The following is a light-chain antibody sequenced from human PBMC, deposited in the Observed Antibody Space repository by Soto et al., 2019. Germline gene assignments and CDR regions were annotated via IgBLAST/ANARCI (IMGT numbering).Light chain of an antibody. Sequence: DIQMTQSPSSLSASVGDRVTIPCRASQNIRSSLNWYQQKQGQAPKLLIFASSTLQSGVPSRFSGSGSGTDFTLTISRLQPEDFATYYCQQSYSSPRTFGQGTKLEL. J-gene: IGKJ2*01. CDR3: QQSYSSPRT. CDR2: ASS. V-gene: IGKV1-39*01. CDR1: QNIRSS.